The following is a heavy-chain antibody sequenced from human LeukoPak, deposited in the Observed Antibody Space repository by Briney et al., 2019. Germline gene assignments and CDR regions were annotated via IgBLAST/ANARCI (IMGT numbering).Heavy chain of an antibody. V-gene: IGHV1-18*01. CDR3: ARDTVLQLSPGLEAFDI. D-gene: IGHD2/OR15-2a*01. CDR2: ISAYNGNT. J-gene: IGHJ3*02. CDR1: GYTFTSCG. Sequence: ASVKVSCKASGYTFTSCGISWVRQAPGQGLEWMGWISAYNGNTNYAQKLQGRVTMTTDTSTSTAYMELRSLRSDDTAVYYCARDTVLQLSPGLEAFDIWGQGTMVTVSS.